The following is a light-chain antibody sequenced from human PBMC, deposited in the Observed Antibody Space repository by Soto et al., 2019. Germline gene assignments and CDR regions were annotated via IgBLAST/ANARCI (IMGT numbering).Light chain of an antibody. J-gene: IGKJ1*01. CDR3: KQYNSYSPT. V-gene: IGKV1-5*01. Sequence: DIQMTHSPSTLSASVGDRVTITCRASQSISRWLAWHQQKPGKAPKLLIYDASSLESGVPSRFGGSGSGKEFTLTISSLQPDDFATYYCKQYNSYSPTFGQGSKVDIX. CDR2: DAS. CDR1: QSISRW.